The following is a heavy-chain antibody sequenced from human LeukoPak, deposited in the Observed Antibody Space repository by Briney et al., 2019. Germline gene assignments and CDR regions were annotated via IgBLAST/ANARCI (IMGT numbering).Heavy chain of an antibody. J-gene: IGHJ3*02. CDR1: GGSISSGGYY. CDR3: ARDIGFEYSEDAFDI. Sequence: PSETLSLTCTVSGGSISSGGYYWTWIRQHPGKGLEWIGYIYYSGSTYYNPSLKSRVAISVDTSKNQFSLKLSSVTAADTAVYYCARDIGFEYSEDAFDIWGQGTMVIVSS. V-gene: IGHV4-31*03. D-gene: IGHD3-16*01. CDR2: IYYSGST.